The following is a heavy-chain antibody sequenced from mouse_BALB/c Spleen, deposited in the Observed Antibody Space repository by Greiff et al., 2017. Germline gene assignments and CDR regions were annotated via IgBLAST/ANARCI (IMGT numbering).Heavy chain of an antibody. V-gene: IGHV1-7*01. CDR1: GYTFTSYW. Sequence: GQLQQSGAELAKPGASVKMSCKASGYTFTSYWMHWVKQRPGQGLEWIGYINPSTGYTEYNQKFKDKATLTADKSSSTAYMQLSSLTSEDSAVYYCARGLGPAYWGQGTLVTVSA. CDR3: ARGLGPAY. J-gene: IGHJ3*01. CDR2: INPSTGYT. D-gene: IGHD4-1*01.